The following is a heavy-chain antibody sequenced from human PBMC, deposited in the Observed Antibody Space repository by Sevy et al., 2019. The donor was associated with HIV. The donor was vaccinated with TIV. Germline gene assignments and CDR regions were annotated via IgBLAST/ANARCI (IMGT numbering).Heavy chain of an antibody. D-gene: IGHD2-15*01. J-gene: IGHJ4*02. CDR1: GFNFRNYS. CDR2: ISSGSGTI. Sequence: GGSLRLSCAASGFNFRNYSMTWVRQAPGKGLDWVSYISSGSGTIHYADSVKDRFTISRDNAKDLPFLQMNSLRDEDTAIYYCARPYCSGDDCYSELDYWGQGILVTVSS. CDR3: ARPYCSGDDCYSELDY. V-gene: IGHV3-48*02.